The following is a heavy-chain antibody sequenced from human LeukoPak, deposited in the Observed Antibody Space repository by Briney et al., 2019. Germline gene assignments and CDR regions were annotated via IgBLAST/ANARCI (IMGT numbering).Heavy chain of an antibody. CDR1: GFAFRNYW. V-gene: IGHV3-74*01. CDR2: INPDGSTT. J-gene: IGHJ6*03. D-gene: IGHD2-15*01. CDR3: ARADSTAYYYYYYMDV. Sequence: AGGSLRLSCVASGFAFRNYWMYWVRQGPGKGLVWLSRINPDGSTTTYADSVKGRFTISRDNAKNSLYLQMNSLRAEDAAVYYCARADSTAYYYYYYMDVWGKGTTVTVSS.